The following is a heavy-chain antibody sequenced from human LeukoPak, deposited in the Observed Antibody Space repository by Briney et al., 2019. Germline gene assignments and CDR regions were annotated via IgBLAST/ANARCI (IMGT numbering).Heavy chain of an antibody. J-gene: IGHJ4*02. V-gene: IGHV3-53*01. Sequence: GGSLRLSCAASGFTVRSNYMSWVRQAPGKGLEWVSVIYSGGSTYYADSVKGRFTISRDNSKNTLYLQMNSLRAEDTAVYYCAYSSGYYYSFDYWGQGTLVTVSS. CDR1: GFTVRSNY. CDR2: IYSGGST. CDR3: AYSSGYYYSFDY. D-gene: IGHD3-22*01.